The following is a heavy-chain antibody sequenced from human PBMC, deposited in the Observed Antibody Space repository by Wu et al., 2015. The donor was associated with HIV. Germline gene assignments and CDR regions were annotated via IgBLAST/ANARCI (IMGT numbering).Heavy chain of an antibody. CDR1: GYTFTSYG. Sequence: QVQLVQSGGEVKKPGASVKVSCKASGYTFTSYGISWVRQAPGQGLEWMGWISVYNGDTKYAQKVQGRVTMTXDTSTSTAYMDLRSLRSRRHGRVFCARLLSKSRYYDITVGPALDIVGPRD. CDR2: ISVYNGDT. CDR3: ARLLSKSRYYDITVGPALDI. V-gene: IGHV1-18*01. J-gene: IGHJ3*02. D-gene: IGHD3-9*01.